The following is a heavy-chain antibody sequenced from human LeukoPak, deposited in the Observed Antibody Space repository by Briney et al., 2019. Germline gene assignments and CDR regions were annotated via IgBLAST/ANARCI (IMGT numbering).Heavy chain of an antibody. CDR3: ARKRDIVVVPAAMPWFDP. V-gene: IGHV4-34*01. Sequence: SETLSLTCTVSGGSISSYYWSWIRQPPGKGLEWIGEINHSGSTNYNPSLKSRVTISVDTSKNQFSLKLSSVTAADTAVYYCARKRDIVVVPAAMPWFDPWGQGTLVTVSS. CDR1: GGSISSYY. D-gene: IGHD2-2*01. J-gene: IGHJ5*02. CDR2: INHSGST.